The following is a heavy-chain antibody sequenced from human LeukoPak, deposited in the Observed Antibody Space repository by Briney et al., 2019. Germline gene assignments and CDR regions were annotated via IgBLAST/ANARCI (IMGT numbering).Heavy chain of an antibody. CDR3: ARQSVPAAWVNYYYYYMDV. CDR1: GFTFSSYA. Sequence: PGGSPRLSCAASGFTFSSYAMSWVRQAPGKGLEWVSAISGSGGSTYYADSVKGRFTISRDNSKNTLYLQMNSLRAEDTAVYYCARQSVPAAWVNYYYYYMDVWGKGTTVTVSS. CDR2: ISGSGGST. D-gene: IGHD2-2*01. V-gene: IGHV3-23*01. J-gene: IGHJ6*03.